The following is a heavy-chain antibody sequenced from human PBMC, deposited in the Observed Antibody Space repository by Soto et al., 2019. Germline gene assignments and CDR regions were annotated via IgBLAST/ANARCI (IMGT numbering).Heavy chain of an antibody. CDR2: ISSSSSYT. J-gene: IGHJ4*02. V-gene: IGHV3-11*06. CDR1: GFTFSDYH. D-gene: IGHD3-22*01. CDR3: ARVAYYDSSDYLDY. Sequence: QVQLVESGGGLVKPGGSLRLSCAASGFTFSDYHMSWIRQAPGKGLEWVSYISSSSSYTNYADSVKGRFTISRDNAKNSLYLQMNSLRAEDTAVYYCARVAYYDSSDYLDYWGQGTLVTVSS.